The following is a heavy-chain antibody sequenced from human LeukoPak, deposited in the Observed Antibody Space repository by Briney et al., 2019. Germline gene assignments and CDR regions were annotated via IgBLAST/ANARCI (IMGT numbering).Heavy chain of an antibody. CDR1: GGSISSYY. V-gene: IGHV4-4*07. CDR2: IYTSGST. J-gene: IGHJ6*02. Sequence: PSETLSLTCTVSGGSISSYYWSWIRQPAGKGLEWIGRIYTSGSTNYNPSLKSRVTMSVDTSKNQFSLKLSPVAAADTAVYYCARDMTTVTPGTGYYYYGMDVWGQGTTVTVSS. CDR3: ARDMTTVTPGTGYYYYGMDV. D-gene: IGHD4-4*01.